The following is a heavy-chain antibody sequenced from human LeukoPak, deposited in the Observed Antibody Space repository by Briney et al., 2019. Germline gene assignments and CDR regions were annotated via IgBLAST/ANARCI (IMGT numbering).Heavy chain of an antibody. Sequence: PSETLSLTCAVYGGSFSGYYWSWIRQPPGKGLEWIGYIYYSGSTNYNPSLKSRVTISVDTSKNQFSLKLSSVTAADTAVYYCARSNYGSGSYLYYGMDVWGQGTTVTVSS. V-gene: IGHV4-59*01. CDR2: IYYSGST. D-gene: IGHD3-10*01. CDR1: GGSFSGYY. CDR3: ARSNYGSGSYLYYGMDV. J-gene: IGHJ6*02.